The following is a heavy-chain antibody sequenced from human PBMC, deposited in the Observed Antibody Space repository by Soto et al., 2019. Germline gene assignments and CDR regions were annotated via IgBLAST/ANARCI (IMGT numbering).Heavy chain of an antibody. CDR2: INPSGGST. V-gene: IGHV1-46*01. D-gene: IGHD6-19*01. CDR1: GYTFTSYY. CDR3: ARSSSVAGTGDY. J-gene: IGHJ4*02. Sequence: QVQRVQSGAEVKKPGASVKVSCKASGYTFTSYYMHWVRQAPGQGLEWMGIINPSGGSTSYAQKSQGRVTMTRDTSTSTVYMELSSLRSEDTAVYYCARSSSVAGTGDYWGQGTLVTVSS.